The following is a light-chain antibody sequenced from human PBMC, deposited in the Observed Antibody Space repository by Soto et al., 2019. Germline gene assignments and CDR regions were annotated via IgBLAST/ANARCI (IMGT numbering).Light chain of an antibody. CDR3: QQYHTYSRT. Sequence: DIQMTQSPSSLSASLGDRVTITCLASQGIRNDLGWYQQKPGKAPKRLIYAASSLQSGVPSRFSGSGSGTEFTLTISSLQPDDFATYYCQQYHTYSRTFGQGTKVDI. CDR2: AAS. V-gene: IGKV1-17*01. J-gene: IGKJ1*01. CDR1: QGIRND.